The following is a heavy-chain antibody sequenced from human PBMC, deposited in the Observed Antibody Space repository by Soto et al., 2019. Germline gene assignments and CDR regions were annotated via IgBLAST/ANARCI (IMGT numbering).Heavy chain of an antibody. CDR2: IIPIFGTA. CDR1: VGTFSSYA. V-gene: IGHV1-69*01. CDR3: AKDLKRGYSYGHNWCDP. Sequence: QVQLVQSGAEVKKPGSSVKVSCKASVGTFSSYAISWVRQAPGQGLEWMGGIIPIFGTANYAQKFQGRVTITADESTSTAYMELSSLRSEDTAVYYCAKDLKRGYSYGHNWCDPWGQGTLVTVSS. J-gene: IGHJ5*02. D-gene: IGHD5-18*01.